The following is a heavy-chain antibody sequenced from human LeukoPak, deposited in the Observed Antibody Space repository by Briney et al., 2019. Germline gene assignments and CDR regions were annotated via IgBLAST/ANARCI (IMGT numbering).Heavy chain of an antibody. D-gene: IGHD1-26*01. CDR2: IYHSGNT. V-gene: IGHV4-38-2*02. Sequence: SETLSLTCTVSGYSISNDYYWGCFRQPPGKGLEWIGSIYHSGNTYYNPSLTSRVTISVDTSKNQFSLRLSSVTAADTAVYYCARGRGVGATVDYWGQGTLVTVSS. CDR3: ARGRGVGATVDY. J-gene: IGHJ4*02. CDR1: GYSISNDYY.